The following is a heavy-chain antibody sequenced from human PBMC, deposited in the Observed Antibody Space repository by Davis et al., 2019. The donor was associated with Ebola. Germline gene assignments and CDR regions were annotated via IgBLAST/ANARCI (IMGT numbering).Heavy chain of an antibody. CDR1: GFTFSRNG. Sequence: GGSLRLSCAASGFTFSRNGMHWVRQAPGKGLEWVAFIRYDGSKKYYADSVKGRFTISRDNSKNTLYLQINSLSAEDSGVYYCATSYFTVTTLYWGQGTLVTVSS. CDR3: ATSYFTVTTLY. V-gene: IGHV3-30*02. J-gene: IGHJ4*02. CDR2: IRYDGSKK. D-gene: IGHD4-17*01.